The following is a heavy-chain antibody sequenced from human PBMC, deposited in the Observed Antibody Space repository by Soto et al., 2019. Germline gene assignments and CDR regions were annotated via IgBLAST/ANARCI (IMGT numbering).Heavy chain of an antibody. D-gene: IGHD6-19*01. CDR2: INRGGST. CDR3: ASRESIAVTVGGDY. CDR1: GLTVSSNY. V-gene: IGHV3-53*01. Sequence: EVQLVESGGGLIQPGGSLRLSCATSGLTVSSNYMSWVRQPPGKGLEWVSVINRGGSTYYADSVKGRFTISRDNSKNMLYLQMNSLRAEDTAVYYCASRESIAVTVGGDYWGQGTLVTVSS. J-gene: IGHJ4*02.